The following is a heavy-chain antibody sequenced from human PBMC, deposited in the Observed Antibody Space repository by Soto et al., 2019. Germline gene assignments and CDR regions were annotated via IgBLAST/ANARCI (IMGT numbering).Heavy chain of an antibody. D-gene: IGHD4-17*01. J-gene: IGHJ5*02. V-gene: IGHV3-11*04. CDR2: ISTSGTTI. CDR1: GFTFSDYY. Sequence: GGSLRLSCAASGFTFSDYYMSWIRQAPGKGLEWVSYISTSGTTIYYADSVKGRFTISRDNAKNSLYLQVNSLRAEDTAVYYCAGEADYLNWFDPWGQGTLVTVSS. CDR3: AGEADYLNWFDP.